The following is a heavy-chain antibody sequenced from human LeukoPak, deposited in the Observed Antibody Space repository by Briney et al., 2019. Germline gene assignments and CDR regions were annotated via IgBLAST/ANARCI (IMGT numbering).Heavy chain of an antibody. CDR3: AREGYSGDKLYYYYYMDV. V-gene: IGHV1-8*01. Sequence: GASVKVSCKASGYTFTSYDINWVRQATGQGLEWMGWMNPNSGNTGYAQKFQGRVTMTRNTSISTAYMELSSLRSEDTAVYYCAREGYSGDKLYYYYYMDVWGKGTTVTISS. CDR2: MNPNSGNT. D-gene: IGHD5-12*01. J-gene: IGHJ6*03. CDR1: GYTFTSYD.